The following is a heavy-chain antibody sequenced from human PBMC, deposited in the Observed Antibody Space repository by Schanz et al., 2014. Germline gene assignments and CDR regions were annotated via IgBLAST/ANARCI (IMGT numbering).Heavy chain of an antibody. CDR3: VRDAGRDGYNLAFDV. V-gene: IGHV3-53*01. CDR1: GFTVSTNY. Sequence: EVQLVESGGGLVQPGGSLRLSCAASGFTVSTNYMTWVRQAPGKGLECVSVLYTGGSTFYAESVRGRFFISRDSSKNTLFLHMNSLRAEDTAVYYCVRDAGRDGYNLAFDVWGQGTLVTVSS. CDR2: LYTGGST. J-gene: IGHJ3*01. D-gene: IGHD1-1*01.